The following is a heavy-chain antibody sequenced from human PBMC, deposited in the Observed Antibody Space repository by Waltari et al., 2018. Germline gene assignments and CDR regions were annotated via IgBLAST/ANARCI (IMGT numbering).Heavy chain of an antibody. D-gene: IGHD4-4*01. V-gene: IGHV1-46*02. CDR3: ARGGLHVIS. Sequence: QVQLVQSGTEVKKPGASVKVSCKTSGYTFNKYYIHWVRQAPGQGLEWMGIINPSGGSTSYAQKFQGRVTMTRDTSTSTVYMELSSLRSEDTAVYYCARGGLHVISWGQGTLVTVSS. CDR2: INPSGGST. J-gene: IGHJ5*02. CDR1: GYTFNKYY.